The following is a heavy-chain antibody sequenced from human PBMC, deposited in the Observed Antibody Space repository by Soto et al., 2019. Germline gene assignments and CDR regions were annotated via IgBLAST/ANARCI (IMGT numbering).Heavy chain of an antibody. CDR3: AGEAYYYDSSGYSAYFDY. Sequence: QVQLVQSGAEVKKPGASVKVSCKASGYTFTSYYMHWVRQAPGQGLEWMGIINPSGGSTSYAQKFQGRVTMTRDTSTSTVYMELSSLRSEDTAVYYCAGEAYYYDSSGYSAYFDYWGQGTLVTVSS. V-gene: IGHV1-46*01. J-gene: IGHJ4*02. CDR1: GYTFTSYY. D-gene: IGHD3-22*01. CDR2: INPSGGST.